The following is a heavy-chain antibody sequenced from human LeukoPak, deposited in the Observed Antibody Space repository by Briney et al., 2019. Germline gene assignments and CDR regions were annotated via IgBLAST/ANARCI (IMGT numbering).Heavy chain of an antibody. CDR2: IYYSGST. D-gene: IGHD3-22*01. CDR3: ARGNYDSSGYTIHPFDY. V-gene: IGHV4-39*01. CDR1: GGSISSGSYY. Sequence: SETLSLTCTVSGGSISSGSYYWSWIRQPAGKGLEWIGRIYYSGSTYYNPSLKSRVTISVDTSKNQFSLKLSSVTAADTAVYYCARGNYDSSGYTIHPFDYWGQGTLVTVSS. J-gene: IGHJ4*02.